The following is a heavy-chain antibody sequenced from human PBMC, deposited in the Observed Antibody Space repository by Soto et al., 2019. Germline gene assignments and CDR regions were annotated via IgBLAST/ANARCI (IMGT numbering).Heavy chain of an antibody. D-gene: IGHD2-21*02. Sequence: PSETLSLTCTVSGGSISSSTYYWGWMRQPPGKGLEWIGYIYYSGSTNYNPSLKSRVTISVDTSKNQFSLKLSSVTAADTAVYYCARSITYCGGDCNPYYFDYWGQGTLVXVSS. V-gene: IGHV4-61*05. J-gene: IGHJ4*02. CDR2: IYYSGST. CDR3: ARSITYCGGDCNPYYFDY. CDR1: GGSISSSTYY.